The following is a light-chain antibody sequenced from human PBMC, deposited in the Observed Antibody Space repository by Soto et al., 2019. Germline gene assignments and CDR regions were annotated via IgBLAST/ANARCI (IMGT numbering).Light chain of an antibody. CDR3: QQYGTSTWT. Sequence: EIVLTQSPGTLSLSPGERATLSCRASQSVSSSYLAWYQQKPGQAPRLLIYGASSRATGIPDRFSGSGSGTDFTLTISRLEPEDFAVYYCQQYGTSTWTFGQAPKVEIK. J-gene: IGKJ1*01. CDR2: GAS. CDR1: QSVSSSY. V-gene: IGKV3-20*01.